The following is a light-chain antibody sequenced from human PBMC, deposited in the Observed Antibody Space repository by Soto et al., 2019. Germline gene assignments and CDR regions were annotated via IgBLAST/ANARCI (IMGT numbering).Light chain of an antibody. CDR2: DAS. CDR1: QSISTS. J-gene: IGKJ2*01. CDR3: LQTYSGQRT. Sequence: DIQMTQSPSSLSASVGDRVTITCRASQSISTSLCWFQQKPGRAPKLLISDASTLQSVVPSRFTGSGLGIDFTLTISSRHPEDFAAYYCLQTYSGQRTFGQGNNLKIK. V-gene: IGKV1-39*01.